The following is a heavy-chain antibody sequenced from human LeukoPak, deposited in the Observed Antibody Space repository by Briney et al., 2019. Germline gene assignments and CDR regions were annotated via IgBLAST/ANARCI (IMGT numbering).Heavy chain of an antibody. V-gene: IGHV1-69*01. Sequence: SVKVSCKASGGTFSSYAISWVRQAPGQGLEWMGGIIPIFGTANYAQKFQGRVTITADESTCTAYMELSSLRSEDTAVYYCARGSRFTVRPSNPTLGYFDYWGQGTLVTVSS. CDR2: IIPIFGTA. CDR3: ARGSRFTVRPSNPTLGYFDY. J-gene: IGHJ4*02. CDR1: GGTFSSYA. D-gene: IGHD3-16*02.